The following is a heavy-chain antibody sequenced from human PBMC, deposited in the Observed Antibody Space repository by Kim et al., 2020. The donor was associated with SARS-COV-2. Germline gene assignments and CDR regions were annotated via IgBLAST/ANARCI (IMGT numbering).Heavy chain of an antibody. CDR3: AEHYYDSSGYYELDY. D-gene: IGHD3-22*01. V-gene: IGHV1-69*13. J-gene: IGHJ4*02. Sequence: SVKVSCKASGGTFSSYAISWVRQAPGQGLEWMGGIIPIFGTANYAQKFQGRVTITADESTSTAYMELSSLRSEDTAVYYCAEHYYDSSGYYELDYWGQGTLVTVSS. CDR1: GGTFSSYA. CDR2: IIPIFGTA.